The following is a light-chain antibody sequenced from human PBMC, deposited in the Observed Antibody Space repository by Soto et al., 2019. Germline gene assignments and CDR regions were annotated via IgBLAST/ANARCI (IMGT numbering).Light chain of an antibody. CDR1: SSNIGSNH. CDR3: SARDDSLSNEV. CDR2: RSD. V-gene: IGLV1-47*01. J-gene: IGLJ2*01. Sequence: QSVLTQPPSTSGTPGQRVTISCSGSSSNIGSNHVYWYQQFPGMAPKLLMYRSDQRPTWVPDQFSGSKSGTSGSLDISGLPSDDEHDYTYSARDDSLSNEVFGGGTKLTAL.